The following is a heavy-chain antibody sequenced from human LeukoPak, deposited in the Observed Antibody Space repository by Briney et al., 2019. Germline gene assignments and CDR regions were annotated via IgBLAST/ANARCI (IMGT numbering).Heavy chain of an antibody. D-gene: IGHD3-16*01. CDR1: GFTFSSYA. CDR2: ISPSGGIT. Sequence: PGGSLRLSCAASGFTFSSYAMSWVRQAPGKGLEWVSAISPSGGITYYTDSVKGRFTISRDNSKNTVSLQMNSLRGDDTAVYYCAKDDAWGRYKDWGQGTLVTVSS. J-gene: IGHJ1*01. CDR3: AKDDAWGRYKD. V-gene: IGHV3-23*01.